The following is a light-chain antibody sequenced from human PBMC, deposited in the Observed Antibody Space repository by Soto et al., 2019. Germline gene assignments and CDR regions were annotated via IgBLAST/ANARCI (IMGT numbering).Light chain of an antibody. V-gene: IGKV1-33*01. CDR1: QDISNH. CDR3: QQYDNLPRYT. Sequence: DIQMTQSPSSLSASVGDRVTITCQASQDISNHLNWYQQIPGKAPKLLIYDASNLETGVPSRFSGSGSGTDFTFTISSLQPEDIATYYCQQYDNLPRYTFGQGTKLEIK. J-gene: IGKJ2*01. CDR2: DAS.